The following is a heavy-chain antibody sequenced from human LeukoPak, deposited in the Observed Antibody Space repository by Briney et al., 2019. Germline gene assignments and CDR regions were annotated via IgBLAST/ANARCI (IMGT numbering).Heavy chain of an antibody. V-gene: IGHV3-23*01. CDR1: GFTFYDYG. D-gene: IGHD3-22*01. J-gene: IGHJ4*02. Sequence: GGSLRLSCAASGFTFYDYGMSWVRQAPGKGLEWVSAISGSGGSTYYADSVKGRFTISRDNSKNSLFLQMNSLRAEDTAVYYCAGPYYFDSSGYYPALGCWGQGTLVTVSS. CDR3: AGPYYFDSSGYYPALGC. CDR2: ISGSGGST.